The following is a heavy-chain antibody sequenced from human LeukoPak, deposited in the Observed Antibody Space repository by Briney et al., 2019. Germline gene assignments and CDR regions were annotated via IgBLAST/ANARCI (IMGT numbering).Heavy chain of an antibody. J-gene: IGHJ5*02. CDR2: IWYDGSNK. V-gene: IGHV3-30*19. D-gene: IGHD2-2*01. CDR3: AREGKLGYCSSTSCYQYHWFDP. Sequence: GGSLRLSCAASGFTFSSYGMHWVRQAPGKGLEWVAVIWYDGSNKYYADSVKGRFTISRDNSKNTLYLQMNSLRAEDTAVYYCAREGKLGYCSSTSCYQYHWFDPWGQGTLVTVSS. CDR1: GFTFSSYG.